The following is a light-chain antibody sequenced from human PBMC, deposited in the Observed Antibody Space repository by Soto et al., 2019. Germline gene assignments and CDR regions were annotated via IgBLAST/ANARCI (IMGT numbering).Light chain of an antibody. CDR1: SSDVGAFNY. CDR3: SSHTSSTTWV. CDR2: DVS. Sequence: QSALTQPASVSGSPGQAITISCSGTSSDVGAFNYVSWYQQHPGKAPKLMIYDVSNRPSGVSNRFSGSKSGNTASLTISGLRAEDEADYYCSSHTSSTTWVFGGGTKLTVL. J-gene: IGLJ3*02. V-gene: IGLV2-14*03.